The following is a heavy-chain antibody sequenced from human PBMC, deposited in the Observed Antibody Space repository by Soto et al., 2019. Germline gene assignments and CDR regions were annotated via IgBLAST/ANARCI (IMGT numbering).Heavy chain of an antibody. CDR1: VFTFNRHD. CDR3: ARAPQDFGDYLSYAMDV. CDR2: IGIAGYP. V-gene: IGHV3-13*05. D-gene: IGHD4-17*01. Sequence: GSLRLSCPASVFTFNRHDMHWVRQTTGRGLEWISGIGIAGYPYYSGSSKGRFTISRENAKNSFYLEMNSLRAGDTAVYYCARAPQDFGDYLSYAMDVWGQGTTVTVSS. J-gene: IGHJ6*02.